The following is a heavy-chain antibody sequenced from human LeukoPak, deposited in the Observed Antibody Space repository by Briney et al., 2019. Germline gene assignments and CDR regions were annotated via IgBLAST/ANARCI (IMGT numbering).Heavy chain of an antibody. CDR3: ASPGDCSSTSCLRY. CDR2: INPNSGGT. V-gene: IGHV1-2*02. D-gene: IGHD2-2*01. J-gene: IGHJ4*02. Sequence: ASVKVSCKASGYTFTGYYMHWVRQAPGQGLDGMGWINPNSGGTNYAQKFQGRVTMIRDTSISTAYMALSRLRSDDTAVYYCASPGDCSSTSCLRYWGQGTLVTVSS. CDR1: GYTFTGYY.